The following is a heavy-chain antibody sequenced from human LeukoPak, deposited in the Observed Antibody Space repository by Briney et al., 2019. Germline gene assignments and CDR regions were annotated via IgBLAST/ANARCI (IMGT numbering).Heavy chain of an antibody. V-gene: IGHV4-38-2*02. CDR2: IYHSGST. D-gene: IGHD3-10*01. CDR3: ARASFYGSGTYYQRVDY. CDR1: GYSISSGYY. J-gene: IGHJ4*02. Sequence: PSETLSLTCTVSGYSISSGYYWGWIRQPPGKGLEWIGTIYHSGSTYYSPSLKSRVTISVDTSKNQFSLKLSSVTAADTAVYYCARASFYGSGTYYQRVDYWGQGTLVTVSS.